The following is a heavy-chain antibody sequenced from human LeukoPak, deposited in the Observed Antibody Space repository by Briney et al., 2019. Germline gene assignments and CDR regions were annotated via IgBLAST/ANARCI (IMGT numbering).Heavy chain of an antibody. CDR1: GFSFSTFG. J-gene: IGHJ4*02. D-gene: IGHD3-16*01. Sequence: GGSLRLSCAASGFSFSTFGMHWARRAPGKGLEWVAVIWNDGSKKFYAEPVKGRFTISRDNSQNTLYLQMNRLRAEDTAVYYCGRDSLGGDYWGRGTLVTVSS. V-gene: IGHV3-33*08. CDR2: IWNDGSKK. CDR3: GRDSLGGDY.